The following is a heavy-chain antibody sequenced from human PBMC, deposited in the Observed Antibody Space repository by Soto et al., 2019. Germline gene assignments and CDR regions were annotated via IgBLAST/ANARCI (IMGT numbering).Heavy chain of an antibody. J-gene: IGHJ4*02. CDR1: GYTLTELS. V-gene: IGHV1-24*01. CDR3: ATDGGPTYYYDSSGYSFDY. CDR2: FDPEDGET. Sequence: ASVKVSCKVSGYTLTELSMHWVRQAPGKGLEWMGGFDPEDGETIYAQKFQGGVTMTEDTSTDTAYMELSSLRSEDTAMYYCATDGGPTYYYDSSGYSFDYWGQGTMVTVYS. D-gene: IGHD3-22*01.